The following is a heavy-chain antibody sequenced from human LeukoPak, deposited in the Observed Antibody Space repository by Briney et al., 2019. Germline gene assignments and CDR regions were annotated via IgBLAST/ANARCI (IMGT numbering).Heavy chain of an antibody. D-gene: IGHD3-9*01. J-gene: IGHJ4*02. Sequence: PSETLSLTCTVSGGSISSYYWSWIRQPPGKGLEWIGYIYYSGSTNYNPSLKSRVTISVGTSKNQFSLKLSSVTAADTAVYYCAGTSSYYDILTGYYFNYWGQGTLVTVSS. CDR1: GGSISSYY. CDR3: AGTSSYYDILTGYYFNY. V-gene: IGHV4-59*08. CDR2: IYYSGST.